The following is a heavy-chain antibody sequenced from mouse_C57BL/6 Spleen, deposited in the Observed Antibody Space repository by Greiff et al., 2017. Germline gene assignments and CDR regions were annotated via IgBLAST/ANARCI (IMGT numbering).Heavy chain of an antibody. CDR2: IRSKSNNYAT. CDR1: GFSFNTYA. D-gene: IGHD2-4*01. Sequence: GGGLVQPKGSLKLSCAASGFSFNTYAMNWVRQVPGKGLEWVARIRSKSNNYATYYADSVKDRFTISRDDSESMLYLQMNNLKTEDTALYYCVKSDYDGAFGYWGQGTTLTVSS. J-gene: IGHJ2*01. CDR3: VKSDYDGAFGY. V-gene: IGHV10-1*01.